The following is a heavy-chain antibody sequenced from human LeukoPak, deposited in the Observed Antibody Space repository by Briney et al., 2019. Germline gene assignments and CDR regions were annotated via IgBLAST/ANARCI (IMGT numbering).Heavy chain of an antibody. V-gene: IGHV3-73*01. CDR1: GFTFSGSA. CDR3: TREDPWDPRDY. Sequence: GGSLRLSCAASGFTFSGSAMHWVRQASGKGLEWVGRIRSKANSYATAYAASVKGRFTISRDDSKNTAYLQMNSLKTEDTAVYYCTREDPWDPRDYWGQGTLVTVSS. D-gene: IGHD1-26*01. CDR2: IRSKANSYAT. J-gene: IGHJ4*02.